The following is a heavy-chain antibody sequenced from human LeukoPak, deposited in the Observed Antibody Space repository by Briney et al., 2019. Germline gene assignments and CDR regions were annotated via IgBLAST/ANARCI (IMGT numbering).Heavy chain of an antibody. D-gene: IGHD6-19*01. CDR3: AKDFGSSGWGTFSY. J-gene: IGHJ4*02. V-gene: IGHV3-74*01. Sequence: AGGSLRLSCAASGFTFITNWMHWVRQAPGKGLVWVSRINPDGSSTNYADSVKGRFTISRDNSKNTLYLQMNSLRAEDTAVYYCAKDFGSSGWGTFSYWGQGTLVTVSS. CDR2: INPDGSST. CDR1: GFTFITNW.